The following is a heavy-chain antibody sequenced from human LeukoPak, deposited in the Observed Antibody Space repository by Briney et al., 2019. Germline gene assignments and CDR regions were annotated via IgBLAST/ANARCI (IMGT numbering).Heavy chain of an antibody. Sequence: SETLSLTCTVSGDSIGSYYWNWIRQPPGKGLEWIGNIYYTGSTDYNPSLKSRVTISVDTSKNKFSLRLTSVTAADTAVYYCARSRYGSGTYRYNWLDPWGQGSLVTVSS. J-gene: IGHJ5*02. CDR2: IYYTGST. D-gene: IGHD3-10*01. CDR1: GDSIGSYY. CDR3: ARSRYGSGTYRYNWLDP. V-gene: IGHV4-59*01.